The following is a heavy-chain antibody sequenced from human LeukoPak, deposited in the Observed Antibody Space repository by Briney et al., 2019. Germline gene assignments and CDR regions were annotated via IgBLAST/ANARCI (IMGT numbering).Heavy chain of an antibody. CDR2: IYDSGST. V-gene: IGHV4-59*08. J-gene: IGHJ4*02. CDR1: GGSITNYY. CDR3: ARMVPGWNFDY. Sequence: SETLSLTCTVSGGSITNYYWSWVRQPPGKGLEWVGNIYDSGSTNYNPSLKGRVTISVDTSKNHSSLKLTSVTAADTAVYYCARMVPGWNFDYWGQGTLVTVSS. D-gene: IGHD6-19*01.